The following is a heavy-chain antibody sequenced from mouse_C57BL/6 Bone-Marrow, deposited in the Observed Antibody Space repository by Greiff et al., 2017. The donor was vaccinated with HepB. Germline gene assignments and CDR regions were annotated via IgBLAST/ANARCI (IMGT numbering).Heavy chain of an antibody. CDR2: IDPSDSYT. V-gene: IGHV1-59*01. CDR3: ARPPLYSNLGMDY. J-gene: IGHJ4*01. Sequence: QVQLQQPGAELVRPGPSVKLSCKASGYTFTSYWMHWVKQRPGQGLEWIGVIDPSDSYTNYNQKFKGKATLTVDTSSSTDYMQLSSLTSEDSAVYYCARPPLYSNLGMDYWGQGTSVTVSS. CDR1: GYTFTSYW. D-gene: IGHD2-5*01.